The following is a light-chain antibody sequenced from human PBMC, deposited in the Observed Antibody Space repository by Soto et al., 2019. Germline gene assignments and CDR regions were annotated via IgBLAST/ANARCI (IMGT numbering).Light chain of an antibody. CDR3: QQDLRPPLT. CDR2: GAS. CDR1: QSVSNNY. J-gene: IGKJ3*01. V-gene: IGKV3-20*01. Sequence: EIVLTQSPGTLSLSPGERATLSCRASQSVSNNYLAWYQQKPGQAPRLLIYGASNRATGIPDRFSGSGSGTDFTLTISSLQPEDFATYYCQQDLRPPLTFGPGTKVDIK.